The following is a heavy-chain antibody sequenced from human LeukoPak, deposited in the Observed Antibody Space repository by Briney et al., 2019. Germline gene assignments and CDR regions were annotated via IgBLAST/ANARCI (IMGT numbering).Heavy chain of an antibody. J-gene: IGHJ4*02. V-gene: IGHV3-21*05. CDR3: ARVGEKAFHLWPEIDY. CDR1: GFTFSSYH. CDR2: ISNSSTI. D-gene: IGHD5-24*01. Sequence: PGGSLRLSCAASGFTFSSYHMHWVRQAPGKGLEGVSYISNSSTIYYADSVKGRFTISRDNAKNSLYLQMSSLRAEDTAVYYCARVGEKAFHLWPEIDYWGQGTLVTVS.